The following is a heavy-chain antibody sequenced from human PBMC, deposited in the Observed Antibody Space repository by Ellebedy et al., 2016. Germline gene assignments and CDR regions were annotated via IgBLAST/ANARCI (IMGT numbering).Heavy chain of an antibody. V-gene: IGHV1-18*01. CDR1: GYTFTSYG. CDR2: ISAYNGNT. J-gene: IGHJ4*02. Sequence: ASVKVSXXASGYTFTSYGISWVRQAPGQGLEWMGWISAYNGNTNYAQKLQGRVTMTTDTSTSTAYMELRSLRSDDTAVYYCARDRTPYGGNWLGIYWGQGTLVTVSS. CDR3: ARDRTPYGGNWLGIY. D-gene: IGHD4-23*01.